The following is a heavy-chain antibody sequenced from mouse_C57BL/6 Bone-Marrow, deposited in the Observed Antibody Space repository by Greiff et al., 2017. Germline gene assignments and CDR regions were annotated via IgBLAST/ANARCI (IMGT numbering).Heavy chain of an antibody. CDR2: ISNGGGST. J-gene: IGHJ4*01. D-gene: IGHD1-1*01. CDR3: ARRPLCGHAMAY. V-gene: IGHV5-12*01. Sequence: EVQVVESGGGLVQPGGSLKLSCAASGFTFSDYYMYWVRQTPEKRLEWVAYISNGGGSTYYPDTVKGRFIISRDNAKNTLYLQMSRLKSEDTAMYYCARRPLCGHAMAYWGQGTSVTVSS. CDR1: GFTFSDYY.